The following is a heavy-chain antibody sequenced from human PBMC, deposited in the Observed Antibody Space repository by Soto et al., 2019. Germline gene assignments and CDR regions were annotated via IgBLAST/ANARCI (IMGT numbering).Heavy chain of an antibody. D-gene: IGHD3-10*01. CDR1: GGSISSGCYY. CDR2: IYYSGST. J-gene: IGHJ4*02. CDR3: AREEAVRAVIMPYDY. Sequence: QVQLQESGPGLVKPSQTLSLTCTVSGGSISSGCYYWSWIRQHPGKGLEWIGYIYYSGSTYYNPSLKSRVTISVDTSKNQFSLKLSSVTAADTAVYYCAREEAVRAVIMPYDYWGKGTLVTVSS. V-gene: IGHV4-31*03.